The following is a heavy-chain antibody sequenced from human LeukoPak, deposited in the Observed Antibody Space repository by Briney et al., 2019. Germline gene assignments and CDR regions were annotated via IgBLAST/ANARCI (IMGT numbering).Heavy chain of an antibody. D-gene: IGHD2-21*02. CDR1: GFTFSSYA. J-gene: IGHJ4*02. CDR2: ISYDGSNK. Sequence: GRSLRLSCAASGFTFSSYAMHWVRQAPGKGLEWVAVISYDGSNKYYADSVKGRFTISRDNSKNTLYLQMNSLRAEDTAVYYCARETVVVTANRIPHFDYWGQGTLVTVSS. CDR3: ARETVVVTANRIPHFDY. V-gene: IGHV3-30-3*01.